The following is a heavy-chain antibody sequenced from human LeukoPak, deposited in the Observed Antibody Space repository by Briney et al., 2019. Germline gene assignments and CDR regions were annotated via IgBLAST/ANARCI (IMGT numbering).Heavy chain of an antibody. Sequence: GASVKVSCKASGGIFSSYAISWVRQAPGQRLEWMGWINVDKGNTKYSQRFQGRVTITRDTSASTAYMDLSSLRSEDTAVYYCAREQGYSYGYDFWGQGTLVTVSS. CDR1: GGIFSSYA. D-gene: IGHD5-18*01. CDR3: AREQGYSYGYDF. CDR2: INVDKGNT. J-gene: IGHJ4*02. V-gene: IGHV1-3*01.